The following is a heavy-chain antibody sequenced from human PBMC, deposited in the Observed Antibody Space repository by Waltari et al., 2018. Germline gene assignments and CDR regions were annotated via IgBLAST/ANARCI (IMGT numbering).Heavy chain of an antibody. D-gene: IGHD7-27*01. CDR1: EYSLTALS. J-gene: IGHJ3*01. CDR3: TTFNWGHDAFDL. Sequence: QVQLVQSGAEVKKPGASVKVSCKVSEYSLTALSMHWVRQAPGKGLEWMGGFYPKDAETIYAQNFQGRVAMTEDTSTDTAYIDLTSLTSEDTAIYYCTTFNWGHDAFDLWGQGTLVTVSS. V-gene: IGHV1-24*01. CDR2: FYPKDAET.